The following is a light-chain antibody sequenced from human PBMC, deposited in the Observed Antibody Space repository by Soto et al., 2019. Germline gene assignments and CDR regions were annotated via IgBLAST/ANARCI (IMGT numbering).Light chain of an antibody. Sequence: EVVMTQSPATLSVSPGERATLSCRASQSISGNLAWYQQKPGQAPRLLIYHAIARATGIPTRFSGSGSGTEFTLTISSLQSEDFAVYDGQQYNNWPPITFGQGTRREIK. J-gene: IGKJ5*01. V-gene: IGKV3-15*01. CDR3: QQYNNWPPIT. CDR1: QSISGN. CDR2: HAI.